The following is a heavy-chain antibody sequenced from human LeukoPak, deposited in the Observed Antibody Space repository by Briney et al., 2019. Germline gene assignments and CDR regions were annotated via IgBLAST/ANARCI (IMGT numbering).Heavy chain of an antibody. Sequence: ASVKVSCKASGYTFSSYGISWVRQAPGQGLEWMGWISGYNDNTKYYAQKLQGRVTMTTDTSTSTAYMELRSLRSDDTAVYYCARDRYCSSTSCRTLGGAFDIWGQGTMVTVSS. D-gene: IGHD2-2*01. CDR3: ARDRYCSSTSCRTLGGAFDI. CDR2: ISGYNDNT. J-gene: IGHJ3*02. V-gene: IGHV1-18*01. CDR1: GYTFSSYG.